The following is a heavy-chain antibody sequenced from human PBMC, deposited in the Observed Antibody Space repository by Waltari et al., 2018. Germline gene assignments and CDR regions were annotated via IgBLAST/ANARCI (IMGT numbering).Heavy chain of an antibody. J-gene: IGHJ3*02. CDR1: GYTFTSYY. Sequence: QVQLVQSGAEVKKPGASVKVSCKASGYTFTSYYMHWVRQAPGQGLEWMGIVNPSGGSTRYEQKFQGRCTMTRDTSTSTVYMELSSLRSEDTAVYYCAREGDYGSGSYDAFDIWGQGTMVTVSS. V-gene: IGHV1-46*01. D-gene: IGHD3-10*01. CDR2: VNPSGGST. CDR3: AREGDYGSGSYDAFDI.